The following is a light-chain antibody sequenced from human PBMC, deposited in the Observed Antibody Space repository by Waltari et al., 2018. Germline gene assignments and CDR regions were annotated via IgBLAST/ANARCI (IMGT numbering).Light chain of an antibody. V-gene: IGLV2-8*01. Sequence: QSALTQPPSASGSPGQSVTISCTGTSSDVGGYDYVSWYQQHPGKAPKLMIYDVNKRPSGVPDRFSGPKSGNTASLTVSGLQAEDEADYFCNSYAGSKHYVFGTGTKVTVL. CDR1: SSDVGGYDY. CDR2: DVN. CDR3: NSYAGSKHYV. J-gene: IGLJ1*01.